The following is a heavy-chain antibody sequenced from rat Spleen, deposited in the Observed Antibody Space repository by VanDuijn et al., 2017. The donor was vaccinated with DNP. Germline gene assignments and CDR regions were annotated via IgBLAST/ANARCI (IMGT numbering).Heavy chain of an antibody. CDR1: GFIFSNYW. D-gene: IGHD1-4*01. CDR3: ARGWADY. Sequence: EVQLAESGGGLVQPGRSLKLSCVASGFIFSNYWMTWIRQAPGKGLEWVASISSTGDSSSYPDSVKGRFTISRDNTKNTLYLQMTSLRSEDTATYYCARGWADYWGQGVMVTVSS. V-gene: IGHV5-31*01. J-gene: IGHJ2*01. CDR2: ISSTGDSS.